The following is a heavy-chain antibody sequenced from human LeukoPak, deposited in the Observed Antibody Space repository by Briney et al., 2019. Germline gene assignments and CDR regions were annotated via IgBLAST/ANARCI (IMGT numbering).Heavy chain of an antibody. Sequence: GGSLTLSCAASGFTFSSYAMSWVRQAPGKGLEWVSAISGSGGSTYYADSVKGRFTISRDNSKNALYLQMNSLRAEDTDVYYCAKDYFYDSSGYYCTSAFDVWGQGIVVTASS. CDR1: GFTFSSYA. D-gene: IGHD3-22*01. J-gene: IGHJ3*01. CDR2: ISGSGGST. CDR3: AKDYFYDSSGYYCTSAFDV. V-gene: IGHV3-23*01.